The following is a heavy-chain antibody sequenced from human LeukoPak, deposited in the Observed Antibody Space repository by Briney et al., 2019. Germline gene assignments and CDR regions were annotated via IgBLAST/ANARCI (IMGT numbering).Heavy chain of an antibody. CDR1: GYTFTSYD. J-gene: IGHJ4*02. CDR2: MNPNSGNT. D-gene: IGHD2-2*01. V-gene: IGHV1-8*01. CDR3: ARGLDCSSTSCSDY. Sequence: ASVKVSCKASGYTFTSYDINWVRQATGQGLEWMGWMNPNSGNTGYAQKFQGRVTMTRNTSISTAYMELSSLRSEDTAVYYCARGLDCSSTSCSDYWGQGALVTVSS.